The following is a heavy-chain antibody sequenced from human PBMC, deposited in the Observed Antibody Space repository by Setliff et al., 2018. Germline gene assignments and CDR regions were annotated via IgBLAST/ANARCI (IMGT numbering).Heavy chain of an antibody. V-gene: IGHV3-74*01. J-gene: IGHJ6*02. CDR2: INSDGSST. Sequence: SLRLSCAASGFTFSSYWMHWVRQAPGKGLVWVSRINSDGSSTSYADSVKGRFTTSRDNSKNTLYLQMNSLRAEDTAVYYCARSVIGYYYYGMDVWGQGTLVTVSS. CDR1: GFTFSSYW. CDR3: ARSVIGYYYYGMDV. D-gene: IGHD3-10*01.